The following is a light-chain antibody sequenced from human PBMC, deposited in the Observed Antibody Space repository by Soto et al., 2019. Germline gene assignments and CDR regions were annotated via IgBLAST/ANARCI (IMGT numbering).Light chain of an antibody. Sequence: QSVLTQPPSASGSPGQSVTISCTGTKNDIGGYDFVSWYQHHPGKAPRLIIYEVVQRPSGVPDRFSGSKFGNTASLTVSGLQAEDEADYFCKSYAGSNTYVFGSGTKVTVL. CDR2: EVV. J-gene: IGLJ1*01. CDR1: KNDIGGYDF. V-gene: IGLV2-8*01. CDR3: KSYAGSNTYV.